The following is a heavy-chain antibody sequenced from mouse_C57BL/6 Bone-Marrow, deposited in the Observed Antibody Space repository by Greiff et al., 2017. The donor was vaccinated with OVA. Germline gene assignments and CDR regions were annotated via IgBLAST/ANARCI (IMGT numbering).Heavy chain of an antibody. D-gene: IGHD1-1*01. Sequence: EVQLQESGAELVRPGASVKLSCTASGFNIKDDYMHWVKQRPEQGLEWIGWIDPENGDTEYASKFQGKATITADTSSNTAYLQLSSLTSEDTAVYYCTTYHYDSSGGFAYWGQGTLVTVSA. CDR1: GFNIKDDY. CDR2: IDPENGDT. CDR3: TTYHYDSSGGFAY. J-gene: IGHJ3*01. V-gene: IGHV14-4*01.